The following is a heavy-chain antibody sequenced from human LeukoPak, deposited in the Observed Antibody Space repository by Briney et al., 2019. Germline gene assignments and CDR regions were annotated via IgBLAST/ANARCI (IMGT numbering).Heavy chain of an antibody. CDR3: ARGRLRFLEWLGYYYYGMDV. D-gene: IGHD3-3*01. Sequence: ETLSLTCTVSGGSISSYYWSWIRQPPGKGLEWIGYIYYSGSTNYNPSLKSRVTISVDTSKNQFSLKLSSVTAADTAVYYCARGRLRFLEWLGYYYYGMDVWGQGTTVTVSS. CDR1: GGSISSYY. V-gene: IGHV4-59*01. J-gene: IGHJ6*02. CDR2: IYYSGST.